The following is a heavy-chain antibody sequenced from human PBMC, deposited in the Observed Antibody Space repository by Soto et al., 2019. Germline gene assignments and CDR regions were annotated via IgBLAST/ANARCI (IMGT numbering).Heavy chain of an antibody. Sequence: PSENLSLTCTVSGGSISSGGYYCSWIRHHPGKGLEWIGYIYYSGSTYYNPSLKSRVTISVDTSKNQFSLKLSSVTAADTAVYYCARAVLEVGVLSTAFDYWGQATLVTVSS. V-gene: IGHV4-31*03. CDR2: IYYSGST. J-gene: IGHJ4*02. CDR3: ARAVLEVGVLSTAFDY. D-gene: IGHD1-1*01. CDR1: GGSISSGGYY.